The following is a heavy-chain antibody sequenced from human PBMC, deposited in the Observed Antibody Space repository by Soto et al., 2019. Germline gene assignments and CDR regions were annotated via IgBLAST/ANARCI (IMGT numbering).Heavy chain of an antibody. Sequence: AASVKVSCKASGYTFSFYGIHWVRQAPGQRLEWMGWINAANGDTIYSPNFQGRVTITRDTSASTAYMELSSLRSEDTAVYYCVRRHVSATGIDWFDPWG. CDR2: INAANGDT. CDR3: VRRHVSATGIDWFDP. CDR1: GYTFSFYG. V-gene: IGHV1-3*01. D-gene: IGHD6-13*01. J-gene: IGHJ5*02.